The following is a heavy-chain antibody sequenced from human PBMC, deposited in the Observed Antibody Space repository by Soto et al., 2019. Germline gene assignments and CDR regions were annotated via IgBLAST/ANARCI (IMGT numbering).Heavy chain of an antibody. Sequence: PSQTLSLTCAISGDSVSSNSAAWNWIRQSPSRGLEWLGRTYYRSKWYNDYAVSVKSRITINPDTSKNQFSLQLNSVTPEDTAVYYCARVRWFSSIEEYHYYLAVWGKGTTVTVYS. V-gene: IGHV6-1*01. CDR1: GDSVSSNSAA. CDR2: TYYRSKWYN. CDR3: ARVRWFSSIEEYHYYLAV. D-gene: IGHD6-6*01. J-gene: IGHJ6*03.